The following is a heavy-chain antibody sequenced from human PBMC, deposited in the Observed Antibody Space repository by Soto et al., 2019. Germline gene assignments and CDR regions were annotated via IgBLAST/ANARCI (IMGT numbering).Heavy chain of an antibody. V-gene: IGHV3-74*01. CDR3: ARGGAMGVDY. CDR2: IDGAAATT. J-gene: IGHJ4*02. D-gene: IGHD1-26*01. CDR1: GFTFNNKW. Sequence: GSLRLSCTASGFTFNNKWMHWVRQAPVKGLVWLSRIDGAAATTNYADSVKGRFTISRDNAKNIVFLHVNGLTDEDTAVYYCARGGAMGVDYWGQGTLVTVSS.